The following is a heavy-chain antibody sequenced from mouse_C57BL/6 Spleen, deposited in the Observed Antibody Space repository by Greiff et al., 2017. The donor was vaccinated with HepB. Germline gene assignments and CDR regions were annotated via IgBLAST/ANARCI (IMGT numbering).Heavy chain of an antibody. V-gene: IGHV5-4*03. CDR2: ISDGGSYT. J-gene: IGHJ2*01. CDR3: ARVEDYYGIFFDY. D-gene: IGHD2-1*01. CDR1: GFTFSSYA. Sequence: EVKVVESGGGLVKPGGSLKLSCAASGFTFSSYAMSWVRQTPEKRLEWVATISDGGSYTYYPDNVKGRFTISRDNAKNNLYLQMSHLKSEDTAMYYCARVEDYYGIFFDYWGQGTTLTVSS.